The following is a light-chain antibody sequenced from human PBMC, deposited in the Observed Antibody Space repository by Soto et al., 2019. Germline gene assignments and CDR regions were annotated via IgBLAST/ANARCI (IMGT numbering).Light chain of an antibody. CDR1: QGISSY. Sequence: IQLTQSPSSLSASLGYRFTITCRASQGISSYLAWYQQKPGKAPKLLIYAASTLQSGVPSRFSGSGSGTDFTLTISSLQPEDFATYYCLQHNTYPRTFGQGTKVDIK. V-gene: IGKV1-9*01. CDR2: AAS. J-gene: IGKJ1*01. CDR3: LQHNTYPRT.